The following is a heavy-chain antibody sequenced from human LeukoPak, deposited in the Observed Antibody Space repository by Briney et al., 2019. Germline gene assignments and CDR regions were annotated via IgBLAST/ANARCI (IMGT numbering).Heavy chain of an antibody. V-gene: IGHV3-48*01. CDR2: ISTSTTTI. CDR1: GFTFSSYS. Sequence: PGGSLRLSCEASGFTFSSYSMNWVRQAPGKGLEWISYISTSTTTIYYANSVKGRFTISRDNAKKSLYLQMNSLRAEDTAVYYCARGVRVGWFGESLYYWGQGTLVTVSS. D-gene: IGHD3-10*01. J-gene: IGHJ4*02. CDR3: ARGVRVGWFGESLYY.